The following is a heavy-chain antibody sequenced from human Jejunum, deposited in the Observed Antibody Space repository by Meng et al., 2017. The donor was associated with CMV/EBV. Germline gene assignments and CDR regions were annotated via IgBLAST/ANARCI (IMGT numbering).Heavy chain of an antibody. J-gene: IGHJ6*02. CDR1: GFTFRDYY. CDR3: ARARGSGRGV. V-gene: IGHV3-11*01. CDR2: ISSSGSTI. D-gene: IGHD3-10*01. Sequence: CAASGFTFRDYYMSWIRQAPGKGLEWVSYISSSGSTIYYADSVKGRFTISRDNAKNSLYLQMNTLRPDDTAVYYCARARGSGRGVWGQGTTVTRLL.